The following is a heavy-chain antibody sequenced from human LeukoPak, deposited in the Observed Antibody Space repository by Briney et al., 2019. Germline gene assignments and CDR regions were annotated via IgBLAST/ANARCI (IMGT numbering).Heavy chain of an antibody. CDR3: ARWPGPRWFGDYYFDY. CDR2: ISAYNGNT. CDR1: GYTFTSYL. J-gene: IGHJ4*02. V-gene: IGHV1-18*01. Sequence: ASVKVSRKASGYTFTSYLISWLRQAPGQGLEWMGLISAYNGNTNYAQKLQGRVTMTTDTSTRTAYMELRSLRSDDTAVYYCARWPGPRWFGDYYFDYWGQGTLVTVSS. D-gene: IGHD3-10*01.